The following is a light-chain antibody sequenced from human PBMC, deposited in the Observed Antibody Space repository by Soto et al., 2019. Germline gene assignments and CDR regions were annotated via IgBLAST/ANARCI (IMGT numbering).Light chain of an antibody. CDR2: NTS. Sequence: EIVLTQSPGTLSLSPRERATLSCRASQRISSRHLAWYQQKPGQAPRLLIYNTSSRATGIPDRFSGSGSVTDFTLTINRLEPEDFAVYYCQQYSDLPYTFGQGTKLEVK. J-gene: IGKJ2*01. CDR1: QRISSRH. CDR3: QQYSDLPYT. V-gene: IGKV3-20*01.